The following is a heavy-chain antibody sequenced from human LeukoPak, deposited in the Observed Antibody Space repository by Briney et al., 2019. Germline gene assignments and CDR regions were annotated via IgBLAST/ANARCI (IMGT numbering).Heavy chain of an antibody. V-gene: IGHV3-21*01. CDR3: AKGSGIAVAFDI. CDR2: ISSSSSYI. D-gene: IGHD6-19*01. CDR1: GFTFSSYA. J-gene: IGHJ3*02. Sequence: PGGSLRLSCAASGFTFSSYAMSWVRQAPGKGLEWVSSISSSSSYIYYADSVKGRFTISRDNAKNSLYLQMNSLRAEDTAVYYCAKGSGIAVAFDIWGQGTMVTVSS.